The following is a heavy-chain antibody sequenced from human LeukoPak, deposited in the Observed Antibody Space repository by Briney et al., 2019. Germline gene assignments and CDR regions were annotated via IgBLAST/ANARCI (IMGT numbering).Heavy chain of an antibody. J-gene: IGHJ4*02. Sequence: GASVKVSCKASGYTFTGYYMHWVRQAPGQGLEWMGGIIPIFGTANYAQKFQGRVTITADKSTSTAYMELRSLRSDDTAVYYCARVMGAGSYHYWGQGTLVTVSS. D-gene: IGHD1-26*01. CDR1: GYTFTGYY. V-gene: IGHV1-69*06. CDR3: ARVMGAGSYHY. CDR2: IIPIFGTA.